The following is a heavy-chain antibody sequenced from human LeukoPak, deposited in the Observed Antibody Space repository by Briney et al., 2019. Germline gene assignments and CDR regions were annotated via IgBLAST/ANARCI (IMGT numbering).Heavy chain of an antibody. CDR3: AKRSIIVGATPPFDY. CDR2: IWYDGSNK. D-gene: IGHD1-26*01. CDR1: GFTFSSYG. V-gene: IGHV3-33*06. J-gene: IGHJ4*02. Sequence: GGSLRLSCAASGFTFSSYGMHWVRQAPGKGLEWVAVIWYDGSNKYYADSVKGRFTISRDNSKNTLFLQLNSLRVEDTAVYYCAKRSIIVGATPPFDYWGQGTLVTVSS.